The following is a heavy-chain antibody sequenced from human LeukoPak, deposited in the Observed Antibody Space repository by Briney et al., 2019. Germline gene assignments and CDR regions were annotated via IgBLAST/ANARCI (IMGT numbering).Heavy chain of an antibody. CDR2: ISGSGGSGGGT. J-gene: IGHJ6*03. Sequence: PGGSLRLSCAASGFTFSSYAMSWVRQAPGKGLEWVSGISGSGGSGGGTYYADSVKGRFTISRDNAKSSLYLQMNSLRDEDTAVYYCARDPYSGSYGDYYYYYMDVWGKGTTVTISS. CDR3: ARDPYSGSYGDYYYYYMDV. V-gene: IGHV3-23*01. CDR1: GFTFSSYA. D-gene: IGHD1-26*01.